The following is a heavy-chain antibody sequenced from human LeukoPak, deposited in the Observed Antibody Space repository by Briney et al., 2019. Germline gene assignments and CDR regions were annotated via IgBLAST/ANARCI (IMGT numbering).Heavy chain of an antibody. CDR2: IKEDGSVE. Sequence: PGGSLRLSCAGSGFTFSRSSMAWVRQAPGKGLEWVATIKEDGSVEYYMDSVKGRFTISRDNAEKSLYLQMNSLRAEDTAANYCAKLLGDVTTFDYWGQGTLVTVSS. D-gene: IGHD3-16*01. J-gene: IGHJ4*02. V-gene: IGHV3-7*01. CDR1: GFTFSRSS. CDR3: AKLLGDVTTFDY.